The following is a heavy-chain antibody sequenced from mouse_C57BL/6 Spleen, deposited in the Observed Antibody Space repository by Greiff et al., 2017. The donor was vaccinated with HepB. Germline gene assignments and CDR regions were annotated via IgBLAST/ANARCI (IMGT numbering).Heavy chain of an antibody. D-gene: IGHD1-1*01. V-gene: IGHV7-3*01. CDR3: ASPHYYGSSPYWYFDV. CDR2: IRNKANGYTT. J-gene: IGHJ1*03. Sequence: VQLKESGGGLVQPGGSLSLSCAASGFTFTDYYMSWVRQPPGKALEWLGFIRNKANGYTTEYSASVKGRFTISRDNSQSILYLQMNALRAEDSATYYCASPHYYGSSPYWYFDVWGTGTTVTVSS. CDR1: GFTFTDYY.